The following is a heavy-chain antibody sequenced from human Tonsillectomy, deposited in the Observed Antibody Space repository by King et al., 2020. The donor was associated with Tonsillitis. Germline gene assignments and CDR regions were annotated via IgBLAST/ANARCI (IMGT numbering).Heavy chain of an antibody. CDR1: GFPVNSHH. V-gene: IGHV3-53*01. CDR3: ARDSQWLDAFDV. D-gene: IGHD6-19*01. J-gene: IGHJ3*01. Sequence: EVQLVESGGGLIQPGGSLRLSCVVSGFPVNSHHMSWVRQAPGKGLEWVSTVYSGGSTYYADSVKGRFTISRDNSKNTLYLQMNSLRPEDTAVYYCARDSQWLDAFDVWGQGTTVTVSS. CDR2: VYSGGST.